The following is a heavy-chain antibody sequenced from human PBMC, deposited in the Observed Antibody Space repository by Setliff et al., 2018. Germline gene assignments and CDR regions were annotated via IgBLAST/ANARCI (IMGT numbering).Heavy chain of an antibody. CDR2: ISAHNDNT. J-gene: IGHJ3*02. CDR1: GYTFTNYG. D-gene: IGHD3-3*01. V-gene: IGHV1-18*01. Sequence: ASVKVSCKTSGYTFTNYGINWVRQAPGQGLEWMGWISAHNDNTNFAQKFQGRVTLTTDTSTSTAYMEVRSLGSDDTAVYFCARDRFYNSWSGTSITAPHDAFDIWGQGTMVTVSS. CDR3: ARDRFYNSWSGTSITAPHDAFDI.